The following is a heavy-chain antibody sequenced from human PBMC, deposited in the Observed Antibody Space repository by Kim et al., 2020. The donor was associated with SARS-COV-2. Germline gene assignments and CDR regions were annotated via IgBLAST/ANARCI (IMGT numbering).Heavy chain of an antibody. CDR2: FDPEDGET. Sequence: ASVKVSCKVSGYTLTELSMHWVRQAPGKGLEWMGGFDPEDGETIYAQKFQGRVTMTEDTSTDTAYMELSSLRSEDTAVYYCATVDGVIGYYYYGMDVWGQGTTVTVSS. V-gene: IGHV1-24*01. CDR1: GYTLTELS. J-gene: IGHJ6*02. D-gene: IGHD3-16*01. CDR3: ATVDGVIGYYYYGMDV.